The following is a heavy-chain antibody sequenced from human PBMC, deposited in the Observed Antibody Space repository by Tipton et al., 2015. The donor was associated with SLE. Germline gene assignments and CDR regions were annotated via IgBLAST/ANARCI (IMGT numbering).Heavy chain of an antibody. CDR3: ARGGYYDSSGYYRVYYYYMDV. CDR2: ISSSGSTI. J-gene: IGHJ6*03. CDR1: GFTFSSYE. V-gene: IGHV3-48*03. Sequence: SLRPSCAASGFTFSSYEMNWVRQAPGKGLEWVSYISSSGSTIYYADSVKGRFTISRDNAKNSLYLQMNSLRAEDTAVYYCARGGYYDSSGYYRVYYYYMDVWGKGTTVTVSS. D-gene: IGHD3-22*01.